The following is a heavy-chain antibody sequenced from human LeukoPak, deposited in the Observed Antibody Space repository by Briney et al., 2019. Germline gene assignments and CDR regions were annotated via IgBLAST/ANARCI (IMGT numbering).Heavy chain of an antibody. CDR1: GDSISSYY. D-gene: IGHD3-10*01. V-gene: IGHV4-59*08. J-gene: IGHJ5*02. Sequence: SETLSLTCTVSGDSISSYYWSWIRQSPGKGLESIGYISYSGSTNYNPSLKSRVTISLYTSKNQLFLKLSSVTAADTAVYYCARHANYYGSGSYLNWFDPWGQGTLVTVSS. CDR3: ARHANYYGSGSYLNWFDP. CDR2: ISYSGST.